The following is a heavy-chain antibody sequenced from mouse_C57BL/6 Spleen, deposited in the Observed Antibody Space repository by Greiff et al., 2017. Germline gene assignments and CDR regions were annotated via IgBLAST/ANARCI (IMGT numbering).Heavy chain of an antibody. Sequence: EVKLVESEGGLVQPGSSMKLSCTASGFTFSAYYMAWVRQVPEKGLEWVANINYDGSSTYYLDSLKSRFIISRDNAKNILYLQMSSLKSEDTATYYCARDSSGYDYWGQGTTLTVSS. CDR1: GFTFSAYY. CDR3: ARDSSGYDY. D-gene: IGHD3-2*02. V-gene: IGHV5-16*01. J-gene: IGHJ2*01. CDR2: INYDGSST.